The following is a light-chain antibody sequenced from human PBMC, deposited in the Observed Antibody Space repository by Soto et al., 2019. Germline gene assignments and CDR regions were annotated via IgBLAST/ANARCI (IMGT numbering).Light chain of an antibody. CDR1: QSISSW. CDR2: DAS. Sequence: DMQMTQSPSTLSASVGDRVTITCRASQSISSWLAWYQQKPGKAPKLLIYDASSLESGVPSRFSGSGSGTEFTLTISSLQPDDFATYYCHFGTFGQGTKVDIK. J-gene: IGKJ1*01. CDR3: HFGT. V-gene: IGKV1-5*01.